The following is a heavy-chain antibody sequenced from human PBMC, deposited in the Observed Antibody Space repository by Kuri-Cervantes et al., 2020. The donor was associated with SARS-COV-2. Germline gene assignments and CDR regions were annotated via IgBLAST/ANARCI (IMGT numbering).Heavy chain of an antibody. V-gene: IGHV3-48*02. CDR2: LSGSGGTS. CDR1: GFIFSNYA. Sequence: ETLSLTCAASGFIFSNYAMYWVRQAPGKGLEWVSVLSGSGGTSYYADSVKGRFTISRDNAKNSLYLQMYSLRDEDTAVYYCARDTIFGVVIRESSAFDIWGQGTMVTVSS. D-gene: IGHD3-3*01. J-gene: IGHJ3*02. CDR3: ARDTIFGVVIRESSAFDI.